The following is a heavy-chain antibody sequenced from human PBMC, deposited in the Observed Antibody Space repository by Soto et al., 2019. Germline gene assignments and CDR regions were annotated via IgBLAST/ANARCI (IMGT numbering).Heavy chain of an antibody. CDR1: GGSISSYY. J-gene: IGHJ6*02. Sequence: SETLSLTCTVSGGSISSYYWSWIRQPPGKGLEWIGYIYYSGSTNYNPSLKSRVTISVDTSKNQFSLKLSSVTAADTAIYYCVSVEGTPTVTGDYYYYAADAWGQGTAVTVSS. V-gene: IGHV4-59*01. CDR3: VSVEGTPTVTGDYYYYAADA. CDR2: IYYSGST. D-gene: IGHD4-17*01.